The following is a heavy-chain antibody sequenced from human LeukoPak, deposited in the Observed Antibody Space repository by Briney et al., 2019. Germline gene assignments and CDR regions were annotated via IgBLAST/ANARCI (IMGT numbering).Heavy chain of an antibody. CDR3: ARRRYSDDAFDI. CDR1: GYTFTGYC. CDR2: ISAYNGNT. Sequence: ASVTVSCKASGYTFTGYCMHWVRQAPGQGLEWMGWISAYNGNTNYAQKLQGRVTMTTDTSTGTAYMELRSLRSDDTAVYYCARRRYSDDAFDIWGQGTMVTVSS. J-gene: IGHJ3*02. V-gene: IGHV1-18*04. D-gene: IGHD2-15*01.